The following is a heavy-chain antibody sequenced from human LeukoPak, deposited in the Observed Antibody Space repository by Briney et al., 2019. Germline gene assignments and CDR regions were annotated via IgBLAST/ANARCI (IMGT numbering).Heavy chain of an antibody. CDR1: GFTFSSYW. D-gene: IGHD6-25*01. Sequence: GGSLRLSCAASGFTFSSYWMHWVRQAPGKGLVWVSRINSDGSSTSYADSVKGRFTISRDNAKNSLYLQMNSLRAEDTAVYYCARYGIAARTSAFDIWGQGTMVTVSS. J-gene: IGHJ3*02. CDR2: INSDGSST. CDR3: ARYGIAARTSAFDI. V-gene: IGHV3-74*01.